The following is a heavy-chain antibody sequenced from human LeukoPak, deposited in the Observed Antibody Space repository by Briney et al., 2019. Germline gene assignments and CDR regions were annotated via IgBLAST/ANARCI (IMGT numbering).Heavy chain of an antibody. V-gene: IGHV4-39*07. Sequence: SETLSLTCSVSGGSISSSSYYWGWIRQPPGKGLEWIGSIYYSGSTYYSPSLKSRVTISVDTSKNQFSLKLSSVTAADTAVYYCARDSESYSSAYFDYWGQGTLVTVSS. CDR2: IYYSGST. D-gene: IGHD6-25*01. CDR3: ARDSESYSSAYFDY. J-gene: IGHJ4*02. CDR1: GGSISSSSYY.